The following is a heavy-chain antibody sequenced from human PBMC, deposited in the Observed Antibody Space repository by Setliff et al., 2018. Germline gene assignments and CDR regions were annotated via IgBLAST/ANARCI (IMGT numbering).Heavy chain of an antibody. CDR2: IFHSGDT. CDR3: GRRPRVTPRTIDA. J-gene: IGHJ5*02. CDR1: GDSINSGDYY. V-gene: IGHV4-31*03. Sequence: SETLSLTCTVSGDSINSGDYYWHWIRQQPGKGPEWIGYIFHSGDTLYNPSLKSRLVISIDTSKNHFSLSLTSVTAADTAFYYCGRRPRVTPRTIDAWGQGALVTVSA. D-gene: IGHD2-21*01.